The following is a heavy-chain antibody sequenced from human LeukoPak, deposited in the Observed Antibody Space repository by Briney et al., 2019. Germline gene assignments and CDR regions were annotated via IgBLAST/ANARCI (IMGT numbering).Heavy chain of an antibody. CDR1: GFTFRNYG. Sequence: PGGSLRLSCVASGFTFRNYGMNWVRQAPGKGLEWVSGISPGGDTPYYADSVRGRFTISRDNSKNTMYLQMNSLRAEDTAVYYCARYSSDYTSDYHYYMDVWGKGTTVTVSS. V-gene: IGHV3-23*01. D-gene: IGHD3-22*01. J-gene: IGHJ6*03. CDR3: ARYSSDYTSDYHYYMDV. CDR2: ISPGGDTP.